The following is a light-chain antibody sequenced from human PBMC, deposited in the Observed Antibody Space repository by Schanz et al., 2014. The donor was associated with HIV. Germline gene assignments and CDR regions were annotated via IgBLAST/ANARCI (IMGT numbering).Light chain of an antibody. CDR2: ASS. V-gene: IGKV3-20*01. Sequence: EIVLTQSPGTLSLSPGERAALSCRASQSVTSNLLAWYQQKPGQAPTLLIYASSIRASGIPDRFSGSGSGADFTLTISGLEPEDYAVYYCQQYDSSSYTYGQGTKLEIK. J-gene: IGKJ2*01. CDR1: QSVTSNL. CDR3: QQYDSSSYT.